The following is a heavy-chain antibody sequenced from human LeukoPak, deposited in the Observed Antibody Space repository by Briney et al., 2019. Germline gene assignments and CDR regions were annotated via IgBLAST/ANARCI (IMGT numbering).Heavy chain of an antibody. CDR1: GGTYSSYA. CDR2: IIPIFGTA. Sequence: GSSVKVSCKASGGTYSSYAISWLRQAPGQGGEWLGGIIPIFGTANYAQKFQGRVTITTDESTSTAYMELSSLRSEDTAVYYCASPVYYYGSGSYLGNDAFDIWGQGTMVTVSS. V-gene: IGHV1-69*05. J-gene: IGHJ3*02. D-gene: IGHD3-10*01. CDR3: ASPVYYYGSGSYLGNDAFDI.